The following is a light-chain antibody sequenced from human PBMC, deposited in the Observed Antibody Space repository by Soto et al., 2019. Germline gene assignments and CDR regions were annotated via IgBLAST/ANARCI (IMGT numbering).Light chain of an antibody. CDR3: QQYYSYPRT. Sequence: AIRMTQSPSSLSASTGDRVTITCRASQGISSYLSWYQQKPGKAPKLLIYAASTLQSGVPSRFSGSGYGTDFTLTISCLQSEDFATYYCQQYYSYPRTFGQGTNVEIK. J-gene: IGKJ1*01. CDR2: AAS. CDR1: QGISSY. V-gene: IGKV1-8*01.